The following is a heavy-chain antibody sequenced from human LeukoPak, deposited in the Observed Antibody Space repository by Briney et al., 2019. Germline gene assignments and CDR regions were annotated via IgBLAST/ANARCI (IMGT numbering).Heavy chain of an antibody. Sequence: GASVKVSCKVSGYTLTELSMHWVRQAPGKGLEWMGGFDPEDGETIYAQKFQGGVTMTEDTSTDTAYMELSSLRSEDTAVYYCATAHARTGYCSGGSCYPFDYWGQGTLVTVSS. CDR1: GYTLTELS. D-gene: IGHD2-15*01. J-gene: IGHJ4*02. CDR2: FDPEDGET. CDR3: ATAHARTGYCSGGSCYPFDY. V-gene: IGHV1-24*01.